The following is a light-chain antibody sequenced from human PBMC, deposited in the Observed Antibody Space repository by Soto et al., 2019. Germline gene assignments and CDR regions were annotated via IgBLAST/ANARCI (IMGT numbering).Light chain of an antibody. J-gene: IGKJ1*01. V-gene: IGKV3-20*01. CDR2: GAS. Sequence: IVLTQSPGTLSLSPGERATLSCRASQSVSSSYLAWYQQKPGQAPRLLIYGASSRATGIPDRFSGSGSGTDFTLTISRLEPEDFAEYYCQQYGSSPATFGQGTKVEIK. CDR3: QQYGSSPAT. CDR1: QSVSSSY.